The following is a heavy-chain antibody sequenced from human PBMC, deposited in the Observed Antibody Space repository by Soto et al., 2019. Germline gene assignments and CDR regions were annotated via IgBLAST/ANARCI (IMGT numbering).Heavy chain of an antibody. V-gene: IGHV3-74*01. J-gene: IGHJ4*02. CDR1: GFTFSTYW. CDR3: ARDSPDSLDY. Sequence: GGSLRLSCAASGFTFSTYWMHWVRQVPGKELMWVSRINSDGNSTTYADSVKGRFTISRDNAKNTVYLQMNSLRAEDTAVYYCARDSPDSLDYWGQGTLVTVSS. CDR2: INSDGNST.